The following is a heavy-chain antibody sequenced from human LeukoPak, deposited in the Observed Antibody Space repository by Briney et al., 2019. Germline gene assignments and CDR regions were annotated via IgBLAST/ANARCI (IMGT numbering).Heavy chain of an antibody. CDR1: GGSISSYY. D-gene: IGHD5-18*01. V-gene: IGHV4-59*01. CDR2: IYYSGST. CDR3: ARDGGRGYSYGSDTFHI. J-gene: IGHJ3*02. Sequence: SETLSLTCTVSGGSISSYYWSWIRQPPGKGLEWIGYIYYSGSTNYNPSLKSRVTISVDTSKNQFSLKLNSVTAADTAVYYCARDGGRGYSYGSDTFHIWGQGSMVTVSS.